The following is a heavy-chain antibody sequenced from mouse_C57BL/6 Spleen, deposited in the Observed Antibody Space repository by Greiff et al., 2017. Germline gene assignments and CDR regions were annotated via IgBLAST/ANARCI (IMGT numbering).Heavy chain of an antibody. J-gene: IGHJ3*01. CDR3: GRVGVFAY. CDR2: ILPGSGST. CDR1: GYTFTGYW. V-gene: IGHV1-9*01. Sequence: QVQLQQPGAELMKPGASVKLSCKATGYTFTGYWIEWVKQRPGRGLEWIGEILPGSGSTNYNEKFKSKATLTADTASITAYMQLSSLATDDSAIXGCGRVGVFAYWGQGTLVTVS.